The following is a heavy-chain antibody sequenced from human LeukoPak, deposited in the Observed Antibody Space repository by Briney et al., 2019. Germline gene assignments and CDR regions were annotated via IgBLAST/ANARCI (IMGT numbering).Heavy chain of an antibody. Sequence: SETLSLTCTVSGGSISSYYWSWIRQPPGKGLEWIGYIYTSGSTNYNPSLKSRVTISVDTSKNHFSLKLSSVTAADTAVYYCARRLGYCSSISCYNWFDPWGQGTLVTVSS. V-gene: IGHV4-4*09. CDR3: ARRLGYCSSISCYNWFDP. CDR1: GGSISSYY. CDR2: IYTSGST. D-gene: IGHD2-2*01. J-gene: IGHJ5*02.